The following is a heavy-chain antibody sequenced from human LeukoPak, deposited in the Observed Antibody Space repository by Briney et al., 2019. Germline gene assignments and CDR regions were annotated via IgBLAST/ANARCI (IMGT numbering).Heavy chain of an antibody. V-gene: IGHV3-30*02. J-gene: IGHJ5*02. CDR1: GFTFSIFG. CDR2: IRYDGTNK. Sequence: GGSLRLSCTASGFTFSIFGMHWVRQAPGKGLEWVAFIRYDGTNKYYADSVEGRFTISRDNSKNSLYLQMNSLRAEDTALYYCAKDKGYGDSGGNWFDPWGQGTLVTVSS. CDR3: AKDKGYGDSGGNWFDP. D-gene: IGHD4-17*01.